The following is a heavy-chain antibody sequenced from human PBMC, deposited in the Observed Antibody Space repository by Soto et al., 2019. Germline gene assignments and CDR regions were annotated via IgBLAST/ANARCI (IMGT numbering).Heavy chain of an antibody. CDR2: IIPIFGTA. D-gene: IGHD1-26*01. CDR1: GSTFGSYA. V-gene: IGHV1-69*06. CDR3: ARVISGSYYDY. Sequence: SSVKVACKASGSTFGSYAISWVRQAPGQGLEWMGGIIPIFGTANYAQKFQGRVTITADKSTSKAYMELSSLRSEDTAVYYCARVISGSYYDYWGQGTLVTVST. J-gene: IGHJ4*02.